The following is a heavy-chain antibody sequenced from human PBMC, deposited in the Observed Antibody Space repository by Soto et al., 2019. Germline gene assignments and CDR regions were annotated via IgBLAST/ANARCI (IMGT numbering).Heavy chain of an antibody. Sequence: GGSLRLSCAASGFTFSSYAMSWVRQAPGKGLEWVSAISGSGGSTYYADSVKGRFTISRDNSKNTLYLQMNSLRAEDTAVYYWAKNDSVDYGPERGAYYYYYYGMAVWAHGTTVPVSS. V-gene: IGHV3-23*01. CDR1: GFTFSSYA. J-gene: IGHJ6*02. CDR3: AKNDSVDYGPERGAYYYYYYGMAV. CDR2: ISGSGGST. D-gene: IGHD4-17*01.